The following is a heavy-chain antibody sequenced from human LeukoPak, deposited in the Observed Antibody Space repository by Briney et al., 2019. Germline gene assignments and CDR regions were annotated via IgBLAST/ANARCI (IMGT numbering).Heavy chain of an antibody. CDR3: AIISGYYESDAFDI. CDR2: IRGSGTDT. Sequence: PGGSLRLSCAASRFTFSSFAMGWVRQAPGKGLEWVSSIRGSGTDTYYADSVKGRFTISRDNSKNTLYLQMNSLRAEDTAVYYCAIISGYYESDAFDIWGQGTMVTVSS. CDR1: RFTFSSFA. D-gene: IGHD3-3*01. V-gene: IGHV3-23*01. J-gene: IGHJ3*02.